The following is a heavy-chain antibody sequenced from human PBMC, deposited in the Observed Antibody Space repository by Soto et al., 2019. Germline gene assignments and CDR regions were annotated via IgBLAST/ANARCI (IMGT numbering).Heavy chain of an antibody. CDR1: GYTLTSYP. D-gene: IGHD3-16*01. J-gene: IGHJ2*01. V-gene: IGHV1-3*01. CDR3: ARAGLAGGYFDL. Sequence: ASVKLSFKASGYTLTSYPTRWVRQAPGQRLEWMGWVHAGNGNTKYSQKFQGRVSITRDTSASIAYMELSSLTSEDTAVYYCARAGLAGGYFDLWGRGTLVTVSS. CDR2: VHAGNGNT.